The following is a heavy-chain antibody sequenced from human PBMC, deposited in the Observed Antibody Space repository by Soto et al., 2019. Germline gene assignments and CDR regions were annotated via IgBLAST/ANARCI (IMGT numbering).Heavy chain of an antibody. D-gene: IGHD6-13*01. J-gene: IGHJ6*02. CDR1: VFTFSSYA. CDR2: ISGSGGST. CDR3: AAAAGKRELRDYGMDV. V-gene: IGHV3-23*01. Sequence: GGSLRLSCAASVFTFSSYAMRWVRQSPGKGLEWVSAISGSGGSTYYADSVKGRFTISRDNSKNTLYLQMNSLRAEDTAVYYCAAAAGKRELRDYGMDVWGQGTTVTVSS.